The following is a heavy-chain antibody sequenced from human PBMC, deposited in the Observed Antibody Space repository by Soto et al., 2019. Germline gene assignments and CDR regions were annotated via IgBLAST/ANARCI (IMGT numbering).Heavy chain of an antibody. CDR2: TYFWSRWKN. V-gene: IGHV6-1*01. CDR1: GDSVSTNSAA. Sequence: SQTLSLTCVISGDSVSTNSAAWNWIRQSPSRGLEWLGRTYFWSRWKNDYAESVKSRITVNADASKNQFFLHLDSVTSEDTGVYYCARGRPSYYAMDVWGQGTALTVSS. CDR3: ARGRPSYYAMDV. J-gene: IGHJ6*02.